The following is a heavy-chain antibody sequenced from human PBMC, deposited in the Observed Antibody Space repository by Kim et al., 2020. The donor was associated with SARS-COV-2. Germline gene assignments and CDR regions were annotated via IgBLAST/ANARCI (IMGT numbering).Heavy chain of an antibody. J-gene: IGHJ5*02. Sequence: GGSLRLSCAASGFTFSNYGMNWVRQAPGKGLEWVSGINVGSSTYYADSMKGRFTISRDNSKDTVYLQMNSLRAEDTALYYCAKGPDFGHWGQGTLVTVSS. CDR2: INVGSST. CDR3: AKGPDFGH. CDR1: GFTFSNYG. V-gene: IGHV3-23*01.